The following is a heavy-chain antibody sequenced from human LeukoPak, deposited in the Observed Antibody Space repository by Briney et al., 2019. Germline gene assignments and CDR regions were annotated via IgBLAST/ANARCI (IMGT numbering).Heavy chain of an antibody. CDR3: ARVHSSSWYYFDY. CDR2: IKPDGSEK. V-gene: IGHV3-7*01. J-gene: IGHJ4*02. D-gene: IGHD6-13*01. Sequence: GGSLRLSCAASGFTLSSYWMSWVRQSPGKGLEWVANIKPDGSEKYFMDSVKGRFTIPRDNAKNSLYLQMNSLRAEDTAVYYCARVHSSSWYYFDYWGQGTLVTVSS. CDR1: GFTLSSYW.